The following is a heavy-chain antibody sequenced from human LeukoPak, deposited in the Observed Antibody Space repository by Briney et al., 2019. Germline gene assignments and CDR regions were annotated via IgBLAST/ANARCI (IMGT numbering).Heavy chain of an antibody. CDR2: IKQDGSEK. Sequence: PGGSLRLSCAASAFTFSNYWMSWVRQAPGKGPEWVANIKQDGSEKYYVDSVKGRFTISRDNAKNSLYLQMNSLRAEDTAVYYCASLAVTMVRGSRDYWGQGTLVTVSS. D-gene: IGHD3-10*01. J-gene: IGHJ4*02. CDR3: ASLAVTMVRGSRDY. CDR1: AFTFSNYW. V-gene: IGHV3-7*01.